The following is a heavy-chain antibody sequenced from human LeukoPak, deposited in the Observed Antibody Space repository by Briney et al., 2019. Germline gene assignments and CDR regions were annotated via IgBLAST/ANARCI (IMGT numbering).Heavy chain of an antibody. CDR3: AKDAAGPEY. V-gene: IGHV3-23*01. CDR2: ISAGGGST. Sequence: GGSLNFPLQALEPPSGTYSWPGSGQAQGKGLFWVSGISAGGGSTYYADSVKGRFTISRDNSRNTLYLQMNSLRAEDTAVYYCAKDAAGPEYWGQGTLVTVSS. CDR1: EPPSGTYS. D-gene: IGHD6-13*01. J-gene: IGHJ4*02.